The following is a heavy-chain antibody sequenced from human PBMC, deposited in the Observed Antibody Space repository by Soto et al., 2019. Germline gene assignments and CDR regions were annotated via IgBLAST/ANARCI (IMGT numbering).Heavy chain of an antibody. J-gene: IGHJ6*03. Sequence: ASVKVSCKASGYTLTSYDINWVRQATGQGLEWMGWMNPNSGNTGYAQKFQGRVTMTRNTSISTAYMELSSLRSEDTAVYYCARDMGPNCTNGVCYYYYYMDVWGKGTTVTVSS. D-gene: IGHD2-8*01. CDR3: ARDMGPNCTNGVCYYYYYMDV. V-gene: IGHV1-8*01. CDR2: MNPNSGNT. CDR1: GYTLTSYD.